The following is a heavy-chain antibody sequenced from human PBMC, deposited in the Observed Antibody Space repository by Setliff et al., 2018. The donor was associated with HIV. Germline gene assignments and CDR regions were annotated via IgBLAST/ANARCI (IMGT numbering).Heavy chain of an antibody. D-gene: IGHD4-17*01. CDR2: LYHSGST. CDR3: ARQGVDYGDPNDY. J-gene: IGHJ4*02. CDR1: GYSISSGYY. Sequence: PSETLSLTCDVSGYSISSGYYWGWIRQPPGKGLEWIGSLYHSGSTYYSPSLKSRVTIPVDTSKNQFSLKLTSVTAADTAFYYCARQGVDYGDPNDYWGQGTLVTVSS. V-gene: IGHV4-38-2*01.